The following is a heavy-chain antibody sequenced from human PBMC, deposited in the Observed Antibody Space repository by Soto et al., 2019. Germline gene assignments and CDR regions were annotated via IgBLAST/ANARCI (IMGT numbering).Heavy chain of an antibody. CDR3: AREGNFRDSSGSSPDYFYFYAMDV. J-gene: IGHJ6*02. V-gene: IGHV4-30-2*01. CDR1: GGSVSSGGFS. D-gene: IGHD6-19*01. CDR2: IYHSGIT. Sequence: KGSETLSLTCAVSGGSVSSGGFSWSWIRQPPGKGLEWIGYIYHSGITSYNPSLKTQVTISLDRFKNQVSLNLTSVTAADTAVYYCAREGNFRDSSGSSPDYFYFYAMDVWGQGTTVTVSS.